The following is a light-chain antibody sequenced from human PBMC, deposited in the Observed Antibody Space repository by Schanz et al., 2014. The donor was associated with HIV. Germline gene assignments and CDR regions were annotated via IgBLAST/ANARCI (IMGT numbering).Light chain of an antibody. CDR3: AAWDDSLNAMV. V-gene: IGLV1-40*01. J-gene: IGLJ2*01. Sequence: SVLTQPPSVSAAPGQRVTISCTVSSSNIRAGDDVHWYQQLPGTAPKLLIYGNKYRPSGVPDRFSGSKSGTSASLAISGLQSDDEADYYCAAWDDSLNAMVFGGGTKLTVL. CDR1: SSNIRAGDD. CDR2: GNK.